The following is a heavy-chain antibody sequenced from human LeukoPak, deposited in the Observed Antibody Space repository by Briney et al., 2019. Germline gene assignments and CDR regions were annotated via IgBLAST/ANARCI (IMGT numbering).Heavy chain of an antibody. CDR3: ARDEAGREMPTGP. Sequence: HPGGSLRLSCAASGFTFSSYGMHWVRQAPGKGLEWVAVIWYDGSNKYYADSVKGRFTISRDNSKNTLYLQMNSLRAEDTAVYSCARDEAGREMPTGPWGQGTLVTVSS. CDR2: IWYDGSNK. CDR1: GFTFSSYG. V-gene: IGHV3-33*01. J-gene: IGHJ5*02. D-gene: IGHD5-24*01.